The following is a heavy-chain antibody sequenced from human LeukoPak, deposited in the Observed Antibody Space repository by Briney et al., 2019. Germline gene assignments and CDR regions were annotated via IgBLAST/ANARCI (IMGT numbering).Heavy chain of an antibody. CDR1: GFIFDDYA. CDR2: ISWNSGSI. D-gene: IGHD5-24*01. J-gene: IGHJ6*02. V-gene: IGHV3-9*01. Sequence: GRSLSLSCAASGFIFDDYAMHWVRQAPGKGLEWVSGISWNSGSIAYADSVKGRFTISRDNAKNSLYLQMNSLRAEDTALYYCAKDISGGLQYGMDVWGQGTTVTVSS. CDR3: AKDISGGLQYGMDV.